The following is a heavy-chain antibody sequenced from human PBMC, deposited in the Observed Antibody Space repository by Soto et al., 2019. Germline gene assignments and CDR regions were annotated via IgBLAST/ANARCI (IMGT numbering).Heavy chain of an antibody. V-gene: IGHV1-69*13. D-gene: IGHD4-4*01. Sequence: SVKVSCKASGYTFTSYYMHWVRQAPGQGLEWMGGIIPIFGTTTYAHKFQGRVTITADESTSTVYMELSSLRGEDTAVYYCARGALTTLAYYYGMDVWGQGTTVTVSS. CDR3: ARGALTTLAYYYGMDV. CDR2: IIPIFGTT. J-gene: IGHJ6*02. CDR1: GYTFTSYY.